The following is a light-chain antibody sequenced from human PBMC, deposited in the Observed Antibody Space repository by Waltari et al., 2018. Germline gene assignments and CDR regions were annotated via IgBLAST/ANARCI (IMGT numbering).Light chain of an antibody. CDR1: QSVWNSY. J-gene: IGKJ4*01. Sequence: EVVLTQSPGTLSLSPGGRATLTCRASQSVWNSYLAWYQQKPGQAPRLLIHGASLRATGIPERFSGSGSSTDFTLTIRSLEPEDFALYHCQQYGNSPLTFGGGTRVEI. V-gene: IGKV3-20*01. CDR3: QQYGNSPLT. CDR2: GAS.